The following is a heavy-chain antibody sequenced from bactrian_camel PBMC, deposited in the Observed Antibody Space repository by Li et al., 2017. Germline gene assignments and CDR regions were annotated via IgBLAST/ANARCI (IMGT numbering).Heavy chain of an antibody. Sequence: VQLVESGGGLVQPGGSLRLSCAASGFTFSSYDMSWVRQAPGKGLEWVSSSGGSSTFYADSVKGRFTIARDNAKNTLYLQLNYLKTEDTAMYYCTKGVGGTPYNWGQGTQVT. V-gene: IGHV3S40*01. J-gene: IGHJ4*01. D-gene: IGHD6*01. CDR3: TKGVGGTPYN. CDR2: SGGSST. CDR1: GFTFSSYD.